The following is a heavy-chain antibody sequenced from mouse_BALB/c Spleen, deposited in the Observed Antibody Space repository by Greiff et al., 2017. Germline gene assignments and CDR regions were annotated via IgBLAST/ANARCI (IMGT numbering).Heavy chain of an antibody. V-gene: IGHV2-9*02. CDR3: ARDNYGSSYKAMDY. CDR2: IWAGGST. CDR1: GFSLTSYG. Sequence: VKLVESGPGLVAPSQSLSITCTVSGFSLTSYGVHWVRQPPGKGLEWLGVIWAGGSTNYNSALMSRLSISKDNSKSQVFLKMNSLQTDDTAMYYCARDNYGSSYKAMDYWGQGTSDTVSS. J-gene: IGHJ4*01. D-gene: IGHD1-1*01.